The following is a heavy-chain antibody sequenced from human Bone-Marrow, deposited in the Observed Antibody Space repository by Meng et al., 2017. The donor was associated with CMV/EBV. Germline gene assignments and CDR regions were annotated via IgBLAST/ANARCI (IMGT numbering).Heavy chain of an antibody. CDR1: GYTFTGYY. J-gene: IGHJ5*01. D-gene: IGHD3-16*01. CDR3: ARGGRENSFDS. Sequence: VKVSCKASGYTFTGYYMHWVRQAPGQGLEWMGWISTSNGDTESAQKVRDRITFTTDGSTTSAYMELRSLTSDDTAIYFCARGGRENSFDSWGQGTLVTVSS. V-gene: IGHV1-18*04. CDR2: ISTSNGDT.